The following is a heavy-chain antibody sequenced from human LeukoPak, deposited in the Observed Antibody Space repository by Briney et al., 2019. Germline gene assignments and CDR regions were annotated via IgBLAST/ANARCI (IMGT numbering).Heavy chain of an antibody. CDR2: INTNTGNP. V-gene: IGHV7-4-1*02. D-gene: IGHD3-22*01. CDR3: ARDRESSGYYRPGRWAFDI. CDR1: GYTFTNYA. Sequence: AASVKVSCKASGYTFTNYAMNWVRQAPGQGLEWMGWINTNTGNPTYAQGFTGRFVFSLDTSVSTAYLQISSLKAEDTAVYYCARDRESSGYYRPGRWAFDIWGQGTMVTVSS. J-gene: IGHJ3*02.